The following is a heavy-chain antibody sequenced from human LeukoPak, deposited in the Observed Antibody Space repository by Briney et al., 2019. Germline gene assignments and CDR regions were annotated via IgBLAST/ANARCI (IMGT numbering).Heavy chain of an antibody. Sequence: PGGSLRLSCAASGFIFSTYSMNWVRQAPGKGLEWVSYISRSSTTIYYTDSVKGRFTISRDNAKNSLYLQVNSLRAEDTAVYYCARATPDYYGMDVWGQGTTVTVSS. CDR1: GFIFSTYS. CDR3: ARATPDYYGMDV. J-gene: IGHJ6*02. V-gene: IGHV3-48*01. CDR2: ISRSSTTI.